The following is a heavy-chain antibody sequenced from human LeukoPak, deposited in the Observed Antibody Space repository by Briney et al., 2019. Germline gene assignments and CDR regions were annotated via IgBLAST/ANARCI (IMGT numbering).Heavy chain of an antibody. J-gene: IGHJ6*03. D-gene: IGHD6-6*01. V-gene: IGHV3-23*01. Sequence: GGSLRLSCAASGFTFSSYAMSWVRQAPGKGLEWVSFISGSGGSTYYVDSVKGRFTISRDNSKNTLYLQMNSLRAEDTAVYYCARYSSSSRGYYYYMDVWGKGTTVTVSS. CDR2: ISGSGGST. CDR1: GFTFSSYA. CDR3: ARYSSSSRGYYYYMDV.